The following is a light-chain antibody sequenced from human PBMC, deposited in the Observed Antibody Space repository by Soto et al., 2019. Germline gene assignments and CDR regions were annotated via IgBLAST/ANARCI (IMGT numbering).Light chain of an antibody. CDR3: QQSYSTPRT. CDR2: AAS. J-gene: IGKJ1*01. Sequence: DIQMTQSPSSLSESVGDRVTITCRASQSISSYLNWYQQKPGKASKLLIYAASSLQSGVPSRFSGSGSGTDFTLTISSLQPEDFATYYCQQSYSTPRTFGQGTKVDIK. V-gene: IGKV1-39*01. CDR1: QSISSY.